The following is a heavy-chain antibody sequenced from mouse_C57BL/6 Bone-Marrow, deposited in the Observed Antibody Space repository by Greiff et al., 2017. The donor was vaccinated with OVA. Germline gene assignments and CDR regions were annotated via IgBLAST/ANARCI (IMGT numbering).Heavy chain of an antibody. Sequence: EVKLVESGGGLVKPGGSLKLSCAASGFTFSSYAMSWVRQTPEKRLEWVATISDGGSYTYYPDNVKGRITISRDNAKNNLYLQMSHLKSGDTAMYYCARDQGGLDYWGQGTTLTVSS. J-gene: IGHJ2*01. D-gene: IGHD3-2*02. CDR3: ARDQGGLDY. CDR2: ISDGGSYT. CDR1: GFTFSSYA. V-gene: IGHV5-4*01.